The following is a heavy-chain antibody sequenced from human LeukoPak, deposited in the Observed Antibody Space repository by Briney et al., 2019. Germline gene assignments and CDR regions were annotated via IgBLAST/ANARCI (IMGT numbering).Heavy chain of an antibody. CDR1: GFTFSGSA. CDR3: TTTGDGSGSYFDY. D-gene: IGHD3-10*01. V-gene: IGHV3-73*01. J-gene: IGHJ4*02. CDR2: IRSKANSYAT. Sequence: GGSLRLSCAASGFTFSGSAMHWVRQASWKGLEWVGRIRSKANSYATAYAASVKGRFTISRDDSKNTAYLQMNSLKTEDTAVYYCTTTGDGSGSYFDYWGQGTLVTVSS.